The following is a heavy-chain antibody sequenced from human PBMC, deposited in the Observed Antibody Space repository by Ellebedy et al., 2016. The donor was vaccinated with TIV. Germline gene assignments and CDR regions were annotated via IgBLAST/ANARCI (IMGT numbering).Heavy chain of an antibody. D-gene: IGHD5-12*01. CDR2: VTSAGVT. CDR3: VNNRGHSGYWTFEY. Sequence: GESLKISXAGSKFTFSNYWMTWVRQAPGQGLEWVSTVTSAGVTYYADSVKGRFTISRDNSKDTLYLQMNSLRAENTAVYYCVNNRGHSGYWTFEYWGQGSLVTVSS. J-gene: IGHJ4*02. V-gene: IGHV3-23*01. CDR1: KFTFSNYW.